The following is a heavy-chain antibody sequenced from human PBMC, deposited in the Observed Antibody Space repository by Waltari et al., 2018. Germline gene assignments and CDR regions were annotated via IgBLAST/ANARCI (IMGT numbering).Heavy chain of an antibody. Sequence: QVQLVQSGAEVKKPGASVKVSCKASGYTFTGYYMHWVRQAPGQGLEWMGRINPNSGGTNYAQKFQGRVTMTRDTSISTAYMELNSLRAEDTAVYYCAKPSMTTVTTKLWYFDLWGRGTLVTVSS. CDR1: GYTFTGYY. CDR3: AKPSMTTVTTKLWYFDL. V-gene: IGHV1-2*06. CDR2: INPNSGGT. D-gene: IGHD4-17*01. J-gene: IGHJ2*01.